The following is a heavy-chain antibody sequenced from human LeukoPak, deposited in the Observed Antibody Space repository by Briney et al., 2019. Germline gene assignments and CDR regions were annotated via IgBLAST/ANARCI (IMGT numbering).Heavy chain of an antibody. Sequence: SGPTLVKPTQTLTLACTFSGFSLSTSGVGVGWIRQLPGKALEWLAPTYWDDDKRYSPYLKSRLTITKDTSKNQVVLIMTNMDPMDTATYYCARREVNLDYFGFWGQGTLVTVSS. V-gene: IGHV2-5*02. CDR3: ARREVNLDYFGF. CDR2: TYWDDDK. D-gene: IGHD1-14*01. J-gene: IGHJ4*02. CDR1: GFSLSTSGVG.